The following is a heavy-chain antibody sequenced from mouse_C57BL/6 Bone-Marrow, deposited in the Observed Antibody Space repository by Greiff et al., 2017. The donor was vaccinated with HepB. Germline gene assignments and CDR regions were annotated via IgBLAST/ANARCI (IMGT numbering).Heavy chain of an antibody. CDR2: IWSGGST. J-gene: IGHJ3*01. Sequence: VKLQESGPGLVQPSQSLSITCTVSGFSLTSYGVHWVRQSPGKGLEWLGVIWSGGSTDYNAAFISRLSISKDNSKSQVFFKMNSLQADDTAIYYCARKGGYGGFFLAYWGQGTLVTVSA. D-gene: IGHD2-2*01. CDR1: GFSLTSYG. V-gene: IGHV2-2*01. CDR3: ARKGGYGGFFLAY.